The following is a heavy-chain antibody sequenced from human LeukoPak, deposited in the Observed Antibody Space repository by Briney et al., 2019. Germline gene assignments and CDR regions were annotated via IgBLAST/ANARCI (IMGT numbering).Heavy chain of an antibody. D-gene: IGHD1-26*01. Sequence: GGSLRLSCAASGFTFSSYNMNWVRQAPGKGLEWISYITTSSSEIYYADSVKGRFTISRDNAKNSLYLQMYSLRDEDTAVYYCVRRVVGAMPFDYWGQGALVTVSS. CDR2: ITTSSSEI. CDR1: GFTFSSYN. J-gene: IGHJ4*02. CDR3: VRRVVGAMPFDY. V-gene: IGHV3-48*02.